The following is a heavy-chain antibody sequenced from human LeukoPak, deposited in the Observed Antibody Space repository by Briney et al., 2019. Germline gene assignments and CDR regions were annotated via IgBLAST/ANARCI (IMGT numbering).Heavy chain of an antibody. D-gene: IGHD3-10*01. J-gene: IGHJ4*02. Sequence: GGSLRLSCAASGFTFNNRAMSWVRQTPGKGLEWVSSITDSGDSTYYADSVKGRFTISRDNSKNTLYVQMDSLRAEDTAVYYCAKGHYYGSGSLDYWGQGTLVTVSS. V-gene: IGHV3-23*01. CDR2: ITDSGDST. CDR3: AKGHYYGSGSLDY. CDR1: GFTFNNRA.